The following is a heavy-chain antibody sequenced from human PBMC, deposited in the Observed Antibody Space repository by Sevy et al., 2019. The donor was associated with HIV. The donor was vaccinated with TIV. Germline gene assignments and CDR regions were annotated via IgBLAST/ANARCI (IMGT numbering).Heavy chain of an antibody. CDR1: GFTVSSNY. D-gene: IGHD6-19*01. V-gene: IGHV3-66*01. CDR2: IYSGGST. J-gene: IGHJ6*02. Sequence: GGSLRLSCAASGFTVSSNYMSWVRQAPGKGLEWVSVIYSGGSTYYADSVKGRFTISRDNSKNTLYLKMNSLRAEDTAVYYCATPSAVAGTWDFYYYYYGMDVWGQGTTVTVSS. CDR3: ATPSAVAGTWDFYYYYYGMDV.